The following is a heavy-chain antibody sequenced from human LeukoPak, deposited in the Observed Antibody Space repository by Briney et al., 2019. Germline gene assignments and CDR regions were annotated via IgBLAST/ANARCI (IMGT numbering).Heavy chain of an antibody. Sequence: GGSLRLSCAASGFTFSSYAMSWVRQAPGKGLEWVSAISGSGGSTYYADSVKGRFTISRDNSKNTLYLQMNSLRAEDTAVYHCAKDGYSSGWYMGYYFDYWGQGTLVTVSS. CDR3: AKDGYSSGWYMGYYFDY. V-gene: IGHV3-23*01. D-gene: IGHD6-19*01. CDR2: ISGSGGST. CDR1: GFTFSSYA. J-gene: IGHJ4*02.